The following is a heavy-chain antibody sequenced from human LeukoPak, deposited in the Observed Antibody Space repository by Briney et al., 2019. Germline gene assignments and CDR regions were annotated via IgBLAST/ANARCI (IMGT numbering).Heavy chain of an antibody. J-gene: IGHJ4*02. V-gene: IGHV3-21*01. CDR3: ARDLGSGTYSYGFDY. Sequence: PGGSLRLSCAASGFTFSSYSMNWVRQAPGKGLEWVSSISSSSSYIYYADSVKGRFTISRDNAKNSLYLQMNSLRAEDTAVYYCARDLGSGTYSYGFDYWGQGTLVTVSS. CDR1: GFTFSSYS. D-gene: IGHD5-18*01. CDR2: ISSSSSYI.